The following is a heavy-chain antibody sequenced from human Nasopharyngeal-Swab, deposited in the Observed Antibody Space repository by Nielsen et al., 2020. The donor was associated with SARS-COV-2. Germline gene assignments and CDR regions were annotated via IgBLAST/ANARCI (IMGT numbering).Heavy chain of an antibody. CDR3: ARDAYSSRGLYYYGLDV. D-gene: IGHD6-13*01. CDR1: GGSFSGYY. CDR2: IFYSGST. J-gene: IGHJ6*02. Sequence: SQTLSLTCAVYGGSFSGYYWSWIRQPPGKGLEWIGYIFYSGSTNYNPSLKSRVTISVDTSKNQFSLKLSSVTAADTAVYYCARDAYSSRGLYYYGLDVWGQGTTVTVSS. V-gene: IGHV4-59*01.